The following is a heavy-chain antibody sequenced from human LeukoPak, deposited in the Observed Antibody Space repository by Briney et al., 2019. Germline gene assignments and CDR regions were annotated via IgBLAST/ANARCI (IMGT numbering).Heavy chain of an antibody. CDR3: ARDISSGYYDAFDI. Sequence: GGSLRLPCAASGFTVSSNYMSWVRQAPGKGLEWVSIIYSGGSTYYADSGKGRFTISRDNSKNTLYLQMNSLRAEDTAVYYCARDISSGYYDAFDIWGQGTMVTVSS. J-gene: IGHJ3*02. D-gene: IGHD3-22*01. CDR2: IYSGGST. V-gene: IGHV3-66*01. CDR1: GFTVSSNY.